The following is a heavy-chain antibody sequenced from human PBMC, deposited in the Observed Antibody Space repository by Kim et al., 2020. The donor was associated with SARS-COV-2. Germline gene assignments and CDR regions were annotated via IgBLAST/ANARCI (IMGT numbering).Heavy chain of an antibody. CDR3: AREYYDFWSGSYFDY. V-gene: IGHV4-4*07. Sequence: SETLSLTCTVSGGSISSYYWSWIRQPAGKGLEWIGRIYTSGSTNYNPSLKSRVTMSVDTSKNQFSLKLSSVTAADTAVYYCAREYYDFWSGSYFDYWGQGTLVTVSS. CDR1: GGSISSYY. CDR2: IYTSGST. D-gene: IGHD3-3*01. J-gene: IGHJ4*02.